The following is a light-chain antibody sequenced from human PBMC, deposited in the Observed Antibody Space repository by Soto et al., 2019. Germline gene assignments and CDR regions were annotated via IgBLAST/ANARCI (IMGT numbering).Light chain of an antibody. CDR3: QQYGNSPMYT. V-gene: IGKV3-20*01. Sequence: EIVLTQSPGTLSLSPGERATLSCRASQSVSSSYLAWYQQKPGQAPRLLLYGASSRSTGIPGRLRGSGPGTDFTLTISSLEPEDFVVYYCQQYGNSPMYTFGQGTKLEIK. CDR2: GAS. CDR1: QSVSSSY. J-gene: IGKJ2*01.